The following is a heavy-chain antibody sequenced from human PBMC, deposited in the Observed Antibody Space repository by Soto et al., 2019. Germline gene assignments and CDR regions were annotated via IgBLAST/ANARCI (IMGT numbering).Heavy chain of an antibody. V-gene: IGHV3-13*01. Sequence: EVQLVESGGGLVQPGGSLRLSCAASGFTFSTYDMHWVRQATGKGLEWVSAIGTIGDTYYLDSVKGRFTISRENAKNSLYLQMTSLRAGDTAVYYCARGRSNKYESSPPPKFDPWGRGTLVTVSS. CDR1: GFTFSTYD. J-gene: IGHJ5*02. D-gene: IGHD2-8*01. CDR3: ARGRSNKYESSPPPKFDP. CDR2: IGTIGDT.